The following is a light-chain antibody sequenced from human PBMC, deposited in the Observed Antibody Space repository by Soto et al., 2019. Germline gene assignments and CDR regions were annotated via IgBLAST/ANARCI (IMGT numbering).Light chain of an antibody. V-gene: IGLV1-47*01. J-gene: IGLJ1*01. CDR3: ATWDDSLNGFYV. CDR2: RNN. Sequence: QSVPTQPPSASGTPGQGVTISCSGSTPNIGSNYVYWYQQLPGTAPKLLIYRNNQRPSGVPDRFSGSKSGTSASLAISGLRSDDEADYFCATWDDSLNGFYVFGTGTKLTVL. CDR1: TPNIGSNY.